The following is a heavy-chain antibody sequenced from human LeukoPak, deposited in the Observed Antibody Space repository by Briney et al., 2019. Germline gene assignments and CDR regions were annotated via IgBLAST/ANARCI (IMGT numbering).Heavy chain of an antibody. D-gene: IGHD3-10*01. CDR3: ARALWFGELLIDY. CDR2: IYHSGST. J-gene: IGHJ4*02. V-gene: IGHV4-39*07. Sequence: SETLSLTCTVSGGSISSGSYYWSWIRQPAGKGLEWIGSIYHSGSTYYNPSLKSRVTISVDTSKNQFSLKLSSVTAADTAVYYCARALWFGELLIDYWGQGTLVTVSS. CDR1: GGSISSGSYY.